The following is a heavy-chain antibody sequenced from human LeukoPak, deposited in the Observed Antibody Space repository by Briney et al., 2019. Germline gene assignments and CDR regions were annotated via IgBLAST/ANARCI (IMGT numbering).Heavy chain of an antibody. CDR1: GFRFSSYG. V-gene: IGHV3-30*03. CDR2: ISYDGSNK. Sequence: PGGSLRLSCAASGFRFSSYGMHWVRQAPGKGLEWVAVISYDGSNKYYADSVKGRFTISRDNSKNTLFLQMNSLRAEDTAVYYCARVMADDNGIDYWGQGTLVTVSS. D-gene: IGHD1-1*01. CDR3: ARVMADDNGIDY. J-gene: IGHJ4*02.